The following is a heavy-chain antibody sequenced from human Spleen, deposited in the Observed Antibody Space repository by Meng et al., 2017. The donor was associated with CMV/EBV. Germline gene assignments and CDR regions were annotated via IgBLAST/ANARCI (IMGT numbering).Heavy chain of an antibody. CDR3: ARWNYYGSGSYAFDI. CDR1: GFTFSDHY. D-gene: IGHD3-10*01. Sequence: GESLKISCAASGFTFSDHYMDWVRQAPGKGLEWVGRTRNKANSYTTEYAASVKGRFTISRDDSKNSLYLQMNSLRAEDTAVYYCARWNYYGSGSYAFDIWGQGTMVTVSS. J-gene: IGHJ3*02. V-gene: IGHV3-72*01. CDR2: TRNKANSYTT.